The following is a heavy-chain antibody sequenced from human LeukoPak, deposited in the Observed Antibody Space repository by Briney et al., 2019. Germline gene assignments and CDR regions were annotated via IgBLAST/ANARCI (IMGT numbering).Heavy chain of an antibody. D-gene: IGHD2-15*01. CDR1: GGSISSYY. Sequence: SETLSLTCTVSGGSISSYYWSWIRQPPGKGLECIGYIHYSGSTNYNPSLKSRVTISVDTSKNQFSLKLSSVTAADTAVYYCARTTEGYCRGRSCYSYYYYMDVWGKGTTVTVSS. CDR2: IHYSGST. V-gene: IGHV4-59*01. J-gene: IGHJ6*03. CDR3: ARTTEGYCRGRSCYSYYYYMDV.